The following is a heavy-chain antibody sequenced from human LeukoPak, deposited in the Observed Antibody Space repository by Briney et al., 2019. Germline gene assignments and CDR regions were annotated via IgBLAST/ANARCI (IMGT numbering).Heavy chain of an antibody. J-gene: IGHJ5*02. CDR2: ISYDGSNK. CDR3: AKDQAYDILTGYYNWFDP. Sequence: GRSLRLSCAASGFTFSSYAMHWVRQAPGKGLEWVAVISYDGSNKYYADSVKGRFTISRDNSKTTLYLQMNSLRAEDTAVYYCAKDQAYDILTGYYNWFDPWGQGTLVTVSS. CDR1: GFTFSSYA. V-gene: IGHV3-30-3*01. D-gene: IGHD3-9*01.